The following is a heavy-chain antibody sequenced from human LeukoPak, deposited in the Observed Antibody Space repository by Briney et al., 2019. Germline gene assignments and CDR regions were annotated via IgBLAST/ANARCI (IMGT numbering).Heavy chain of an antibody. Sequence: GGSLRLSCAASGFTFSSYWMHWVRQAPGKGLVWVSRINSDGSSTSYADSVKGRFTISRDNAKNTLYLQMNRLRAEDTAVYYCARDGGKGYRNWFDPWGQGTLVTVSS. D-gene: IGHD5-24*01. J-gene: IGHJ5*02. CDR3: ARDGGKGYRNWFDP. CDR2: INSDGSST. V-gene: IGHV3-74*01. CDR1: GFTFSSYW.